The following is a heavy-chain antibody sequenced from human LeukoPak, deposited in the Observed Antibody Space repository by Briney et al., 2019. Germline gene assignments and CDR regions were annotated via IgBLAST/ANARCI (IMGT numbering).Heavy chain of an antibody. CDR2: IIPIFGTA. V-gene: IGHV1-69*13. CDR1: GGTFSSYA. CDR3: AXGDXSGLAAGYFDY. Sequence: GASVKVSCKASGGTFSSYAISWVRQAPGQGLEWMGGIIPIFGTANYAQKFQGRVTITADESTSTAYMELSSLRSEDTAVYYCAXGDXSGLAAGYFDYWGQGTLVTVSS. J-gene: IGHJ4*02. D-gene: IGHD6-13*01.